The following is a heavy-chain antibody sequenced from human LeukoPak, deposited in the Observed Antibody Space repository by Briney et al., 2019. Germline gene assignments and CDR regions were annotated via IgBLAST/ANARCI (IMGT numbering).Heavy chain of an antibody. D-gene: IGHD3-16*01. CDR2: MNEDGSER. CDR1: GFTFSKSW. Sequence: GGPLRLSCAASGFTFSKSWMSWVRQAPGKGLEWVANMNEDGSERDYVDSVKGRFTISRDNARKSLYLQMSSLRAEDTAVYYCATYTHWVAGDVWGQGTTVTVSS. J-gene: IGHJ6*02. CDR3: ATYTHWVAGDV. V-gene: IGHV3-7*01.